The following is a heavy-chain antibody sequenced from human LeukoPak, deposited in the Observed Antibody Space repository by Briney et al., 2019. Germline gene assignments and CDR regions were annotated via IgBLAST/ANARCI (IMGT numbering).Heavy chain of an antibody. J-gene: IGHJ6*02. Sequence: PGGSLRLSCAASGFTFSSYAMTWVRQAPGKGLEWVSAISGSGADTYYADSVRGRFSISRDNSKNTLYLQMNSLTAEDTAVYYCAKFLGGYDEYYYYGMDVWGQGTTVTVSS. D-gene: IGHD5-12*01. CDR2: ISGSGADT. V-gene: IGHV3-23*01. CDR1: GFTFSSYA. CDR3: AKFLGGYDEYYYYGMDV.